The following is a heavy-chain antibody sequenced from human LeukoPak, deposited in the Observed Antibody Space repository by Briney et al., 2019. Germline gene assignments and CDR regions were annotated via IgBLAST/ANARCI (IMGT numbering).Heavy chain of an antibody. V-gene: IGHV3-15*01. CDR3: NTGITMVRGVSGYFDY. CDR2: IKSKTDGGTT. CDR1: GFTFSNAW. D-gene: IGHD3-10*01. J-gene: IGHJ4*02. Sequence: PGGSLRLACADSGFTFSNAWMSWVRQAPGKGLEGVGRIKSKTDGGTTDYAAPVKGRFTISRDDSKNTLYLQMNSLKTEDTAVYYCNTGITMVRGVSGYFDYWGQGTLVTVSS.